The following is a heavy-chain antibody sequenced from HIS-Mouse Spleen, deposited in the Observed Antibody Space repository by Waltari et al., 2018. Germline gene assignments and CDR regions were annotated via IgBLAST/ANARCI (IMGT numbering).Heavy chain of an antibody. CDR1: GGSISSSSYY. V-gene: IGHV4-39*07. CDR2: IYYSGST. CDR3: AREIPYSSSWYDWYFDL. Sequence: QLQLQESGPGLVKPSETLSLTCTVSGGSISSSSYYWGWIRQPPGKGREWIGSIYYSGSTYHNPSLKSRGTISVDTSKNQFSLKLSSVTAADTAVYYCAREIPYSSSWYDWYFDLWGRGTLVTVSS. D-gene: IGHD6-13*01. J-gene: IGHJ2*01.